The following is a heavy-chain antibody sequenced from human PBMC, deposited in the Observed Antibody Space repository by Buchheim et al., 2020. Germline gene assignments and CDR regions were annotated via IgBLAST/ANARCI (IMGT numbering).Heavy chain of an antibody. Sequence: EVQLEESGGGLVQPGGSLRLSCAASGFTFSNYWMHWVRQAPGKGPVWVSRISSDGSTTNYADSVKGRFTISRDNAKNTLNLQMNSLRAEDTAVYYCAVYTSGWGWGQGT. CDR2: ISSDGSTT. D-gene: IGHD6-19*01. CDR3: AVYTSGWG. V-gene: IGHV3-74*01. CDR1: GFTFSNYW. J-gene: IGHJ4*02.